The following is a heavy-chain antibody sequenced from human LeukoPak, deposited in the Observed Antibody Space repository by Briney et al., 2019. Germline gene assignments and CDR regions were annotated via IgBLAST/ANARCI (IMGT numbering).Heavy chain of an antibody. D-gene: IGHD4-17*01. CDR3: ARGSATVTANWFDP. CDR2: ISAYNDNT. V-gene: IGHV1-18*01. Sequence: ASVKASCKASGYTFTTYAISWVRQAPGQGLEWMGWISAYNDNTNYAQKLQGRVTMTTDTSTSTAYMELRSLRSDDTAVYYCARGSATVTANWFDPWGQGTLVTVSS. J-gene: IGHJ5*02. CDR1: GYTFTTYA.